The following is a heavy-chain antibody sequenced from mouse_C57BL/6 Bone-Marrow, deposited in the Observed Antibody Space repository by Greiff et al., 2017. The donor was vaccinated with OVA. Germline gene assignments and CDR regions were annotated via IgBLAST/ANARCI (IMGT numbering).Heavy chain of an antibody. CDR1: GFTFSSYG. V-gene: IGHV5-6*02. D-gene: IGHD4-1*01. Sequence: DVKLEESGGDLVKPGGSLKLSSAASGFTFSSYGMSWVRQTPDKRLEWVATISSGGSYIYYPDSVRGRFTSSRDNDKNTLNLQMSSLKSDDTAKYYCARESLWDRDMYCWGHGASVTVSS. CDR3: ARESLWDRDMYC. J-gene: IGHJ4*01. CDR2: ISSGGSYI.